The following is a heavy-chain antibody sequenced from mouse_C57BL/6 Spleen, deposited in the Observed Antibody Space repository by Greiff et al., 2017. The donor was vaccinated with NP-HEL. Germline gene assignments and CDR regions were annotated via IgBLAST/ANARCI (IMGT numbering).Heavy chain of an antibody. J-gene: IGHJ2*01. V-gene: IGHV1-26*01. CDR1: GYTFTDYY. CDR3: APGLAFMVPYFDY. CDR2: INPNNGGT. D-gene: IGHD2-2*01. Sequence: EVQLQQSGPELVKPGASVKISCKASGYTFTDYYMNWVKQSHGKSLEWIGDINPNNGGTSYNQKFKGKATLTVDKSSSTSYMELRSLTSEDSAVYYCAPGLAFMVPYFDYWGQGTTLTVSS.